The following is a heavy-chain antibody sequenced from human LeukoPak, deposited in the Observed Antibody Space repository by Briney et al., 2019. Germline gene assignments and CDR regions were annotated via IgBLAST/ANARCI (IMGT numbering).Heavy chain of an antibody. CDR1: GDSVSSNSAA. V-gene: IGHV6-1*01. J-gene: IGHJ6*02. CDR2: TYYRSKWYN. D-gene: IGHD3-10*01. Sequence: SQTLSLTCAISGDSVSSNSAAWNWIRQSPSRGLEWLGRTYYRSKWYNDYAVSVKSRITINPDTSKNQFSLQLNSVTPEDTAVYYCAREESPLSGLSITYYYGMDVWGQGTTVTASS. CDR3: AREESPLSGLSITYYYGMDV.